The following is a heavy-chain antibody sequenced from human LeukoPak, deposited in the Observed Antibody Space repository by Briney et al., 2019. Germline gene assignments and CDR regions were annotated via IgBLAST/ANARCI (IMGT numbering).Heavy chain of an antibody. J-gene: IGHJ5*02. CDR1: GGSISSYY. CDR2: IYTSGST. V-gene: IGHV4-4*07. Sequence: PSETLSLTCTVSGGSISSYYWSWIRQPAGKGLEWIGRIYTSGSTNYNPSLKSRVTISVDTSKNQFSLKLSSVTAADTAVYYCARGRYYYGSGIFDPWGQGTLVTVSS. CDR3: ARGRYYYGSGIFDP. D-gene: IGHD3-10*01.